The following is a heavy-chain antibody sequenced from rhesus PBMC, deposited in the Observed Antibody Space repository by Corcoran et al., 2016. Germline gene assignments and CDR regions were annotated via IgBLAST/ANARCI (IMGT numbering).Heavy chain of an antibody. CDR1: GDSISSRNW. CDR2: IDGCSGNT. CDR3: GRRPRNYGLDS. V-gene: IGHV4-65*01. Sequence: QVQLQASGPGLVTASETLSLSCGVSGDSISSRNWCTWVRQSPGKGLEWIGDIDGCSGNTNYTPGLNRRVTISADTSKKQFSLKLSSVTAADTAVYYCGRRPRNYGLDSWGQGVVVTVSS. J-gene: IGHJ6*01.